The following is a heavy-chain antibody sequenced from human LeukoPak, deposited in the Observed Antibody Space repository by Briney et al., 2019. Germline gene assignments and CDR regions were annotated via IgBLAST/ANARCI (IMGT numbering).Heavy chain of an antibody. D-gene: IGHD3-10*01. J-gene: IGHJ5*02. V-gene: IGHV3-48*04. CDR2: ISSSGSTI. CDR1: GFAFSSYS. CDR3: ARGGVLPNWFDP. Sequence: PGGSLRLSCAASGFAFSSYSMNWVRQAPGKGLEWVSYISSSGSTIYYADSVKGRFTISGDNAKNSLYLQMNSLRAEDTAVYYCARGGVLPNWFDPWGQGTLVTVSS.